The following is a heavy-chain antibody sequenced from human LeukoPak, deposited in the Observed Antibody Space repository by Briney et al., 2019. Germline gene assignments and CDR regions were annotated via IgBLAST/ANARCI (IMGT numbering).Heavy chain of an antibody. CDR2: ISGSGGST. CDR1: GFTFSNYA. D-gene: IGHD3-22*01. CDR3: AKDDSSGYPSNWFDP. V-gene: IGHV3-23*01. J-gene: IGHJ5*02. Sequence: PGGSLRLSCAASGFTFSNYAMSWVRQAPGKGLEWVSAISGSGGSTYYADSVKGRFTISRDNSKNTLYLQMNSLRAEDTAVYYCAKDDSSGYPSNWFDPWGQGTLVTVSS.